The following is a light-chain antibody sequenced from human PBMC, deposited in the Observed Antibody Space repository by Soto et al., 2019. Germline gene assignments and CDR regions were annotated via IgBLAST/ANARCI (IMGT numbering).Light chain of an antibody. CDR3: QQSDVSPRT. V-gene: IGKV3-11*01. CDR1: HSVSSY. CDR2: ESS. Sequence: IVLTQSPATLSLSPGERATLSCRASHSVSSYLAWYQQTPGQAPRLLIYESSNRATGIAARFSGSGYGTDFTLTITSLQLEDFATYYCQQSDVSPRTCGQGTKGDIK. J-gene: IGKJ1*01.